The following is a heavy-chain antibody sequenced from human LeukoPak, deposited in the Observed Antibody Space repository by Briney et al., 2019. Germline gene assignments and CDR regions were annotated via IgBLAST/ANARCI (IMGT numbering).Heavy chain of an antibody. CDR3: ARGYSGYDSLGGWEYYFDN. D-gene: IGHD5-12*01. Sequence: GGSLRLSCVASGFTFNSYEMNWVRQAPGKGLEWISYISHSGSTIYYADSVKGRFTISGDNAKNSLYLHMNSLRAEDTAVYYCARGYSGYDSLGGWEYYFDNWGQGTLVTVSS. V-gene: IGHV3-48*03. J-gene: IGHJ4*02. CDR2: ISHSGSTI. CDR1: GFTFNSYE.